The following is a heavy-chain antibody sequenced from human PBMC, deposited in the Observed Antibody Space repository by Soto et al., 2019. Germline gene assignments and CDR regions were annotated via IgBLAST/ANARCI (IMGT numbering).Heavy chain of an antibody. J-gene: IGHJ4*02. CDR2: INHSGST. V-gene: IGHV4-34*01. Sequence: SETLSLTCAVYGGSFRGYYWSWIRQPPGKGLEWIGEINHSGSTNYNPSLKSRVTISVDTSKNQFSLKLSSVTAADTAVYYCARTTYYYDSSGYYPTVFDYWGQGTRVTVSS. D-gene: IGHD3-22*01. CDR3: ARTTYYYDSSGYYPTVFDY. CDR1: GGSFRGYY.